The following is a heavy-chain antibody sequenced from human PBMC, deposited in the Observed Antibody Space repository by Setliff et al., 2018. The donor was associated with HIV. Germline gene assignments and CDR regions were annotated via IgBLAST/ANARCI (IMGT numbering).Heavy chain of an antibody. CDR3: ARGRYNSRIDV. V-gene: IGHV1-8*01. J-gene: IGHJ6*02. Sequence: ASVKVSCKASGYTFSTYDFNWVRQAAGQGLEWMGWTSPKNNGSGFAQKFQARLTMTWNTSTNTAYMELRSLTSDDTAVYYCARGRYNSRIDVWGQGTTVTVSS. CDR2: TSPKNNGS. D-gene: IGHD5-18*01. CDR1: GYTFSTYD.